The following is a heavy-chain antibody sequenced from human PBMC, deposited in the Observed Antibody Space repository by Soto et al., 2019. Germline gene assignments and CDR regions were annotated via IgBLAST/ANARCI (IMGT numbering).Heavy chain of an antibody. Sequence: PGGSLRLSCAASGFTFSGYSMNWVRQAPGKGLEWVSSISSSSSYIYYADSVKGRFTISRDNAKNSLYLQMNSLRAEDTAVYYCARESXTYCSGGSCYSPNWFDPWGQGTLVTVSS. J-gene: IGHJ5*02. CDR1: GFTFSGYS. CDR3: ARESXTYCSGGSCYSPNWFDP. V-gene: IGHV3-21*01. CDR2: ISSSSSYI. D-gene: IGHD2-15*01.